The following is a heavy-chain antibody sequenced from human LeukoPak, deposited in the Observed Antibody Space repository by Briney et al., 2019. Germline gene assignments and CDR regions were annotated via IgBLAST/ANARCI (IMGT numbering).Heavy chain of an antibody. CDR3: ARDTELAVSGTFALHPKFDY. Sequence: GASVKVSCKASGYTFTGYYMHWVRQAPGQGLEWMGWINPNSGGINYAQRFQGRVTMTRDTSISTAYMELSRLRSDDTAVYYCARDTELAVSGTFALHPKFDYWGQGTLVTVSS. V-gene: IGHV1-2*02. D-gene: IGHD6-19*01. J-gene: IGHJ4*02. CDR1: GYTFTGYY. CDR2: INPNSGGI.